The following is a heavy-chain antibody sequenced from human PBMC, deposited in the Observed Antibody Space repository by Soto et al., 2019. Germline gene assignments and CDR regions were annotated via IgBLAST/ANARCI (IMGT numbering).Heavy chain of an antibody. CDR1: GGTFSSYA. Sequence: VASVKVSCKASGGTFSSYAISWVRQAPGQGLEWMGGIIPIFGTANYAQKFQGRVTITADESTSTAYMELSSLRSEDTAVYYCAGGYYDSSGYSSFDYWGQGTLVTVSS. CDR3: AGGYYDSSGYSSFDY. V-gene: IGHV1-69*13. D-gene: IGHD3-22*01. J-gene: IGHJ4*02. CDR2: IIPIFGTA.